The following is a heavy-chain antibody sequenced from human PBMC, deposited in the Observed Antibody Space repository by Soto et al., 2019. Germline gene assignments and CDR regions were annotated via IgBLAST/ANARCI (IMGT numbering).Heavy chain of an antibody. CDR2: IYDGGRT. J-gene: IGHJ4*02. D-gene: IGHD7-27*01. V-gene: IGHV4-30-4*01. CDR1: GGSISTVDYW. CDR3: ARGPSGDKVDS. Sequence: QVQLQESGPGLVKPSQTLSLTCTVSGGSISTVDYWWSWIRQSPDMGLEWIGHIYDGGRTYNNPSIESRVTMSVDTSKRQRSLTLSSVSAADTAVYYCARGPSGDKVDSWGQGTLVTVSS.